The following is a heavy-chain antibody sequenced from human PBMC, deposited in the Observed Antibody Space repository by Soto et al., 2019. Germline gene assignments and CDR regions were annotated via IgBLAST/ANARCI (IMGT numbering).Heavy chain of an antibody. CDR2: IIPIFGTA. J-gene: IGHJ1*01. Sequence: QVQLVQSEAEVKKPGSSVKVSCKSSGGTFSSYAISWVRQSPGQGLEWMGVIIPIFGTANYAQKFQGRVTITADESTSTAYMELSSLTSEDTAVYYCARAYRQNGSTPWYFHHWGQGNLVTVSS. D-gene: IGHD2-2*02. V-gene: IGHV1-69*01. CDR3: ARAYRQNGSTPWYFHH. CDR1: GGTFSSYA.